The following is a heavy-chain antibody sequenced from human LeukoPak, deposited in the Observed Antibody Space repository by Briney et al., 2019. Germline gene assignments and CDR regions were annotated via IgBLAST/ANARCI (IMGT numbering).Heavy chain of an antibody. Sequence: GVSLRLSCAASGFTFSSYGMHWVRQAPGKGLEWVAFIRYDGSNKYYADSVKGRFTISRDNSKNTLYLQMNSLRAEDTAVYYCAKDPVYSSSWNVAFDIWGQGTMVTVSS. CDR1: GFTFSSYG. CDR2: IRYDGSNK. J-gene: IGHJ3*02. CDR3: AKDPVYSSSWNVAFDI. V-gene: IGHV3-30*02. D-gene: IGHD6-13*01.